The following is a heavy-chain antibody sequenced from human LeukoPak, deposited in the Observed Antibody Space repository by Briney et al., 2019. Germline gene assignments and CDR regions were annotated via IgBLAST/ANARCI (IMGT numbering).Heavy chain of an antibody. CDR3: AISITRVY. J-gene: IGHJ4*02. CDR1: GFTFSSYS. Sequence: PGGSLRLSCAASGFTFSSYSMDWVRQAPGKGLEWVSSISSSSSYIYYADSVKGRFTISRDNAKNSPYLQMNSLRAEDTAVYYCAISITRVYWGLGTLVTVSS. V-gene: IGHV3-21*01. CDR2: ISSSSSYI. D-gene: IGHD3-10*01.